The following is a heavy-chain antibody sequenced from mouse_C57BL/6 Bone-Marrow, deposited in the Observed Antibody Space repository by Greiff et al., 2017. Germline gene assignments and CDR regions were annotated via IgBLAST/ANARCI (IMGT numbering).Heavy chain of an antibody. D-gene: IGHD3-3*01. CDR2: IYPRSGNT. Sequence: QVQLQQSGPELARPRASLKLPCKASGYTFPSSGIRWLTQRTGQGLAWIGEIYPRSGNTYYHEKFKGKATLPADKSSSTAYMELRSLTSEDSGVDVCGGRDSGAMDRWGEGPSASVSS. J-gene: IGHJ4*01. CDR3: GGRDSGAMDR. CDR1: GYTFPSSG. V-gene: IGHV1-81*01.